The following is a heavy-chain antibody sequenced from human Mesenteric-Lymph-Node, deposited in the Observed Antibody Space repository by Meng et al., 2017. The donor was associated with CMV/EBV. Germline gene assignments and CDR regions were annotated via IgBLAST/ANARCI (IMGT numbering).Heavy chain of an antibody. CDR2: ISSSSSYI. J-gene: IGHJ4*02. V-gene: IGHV3-21*01. D-gene: IGHD1-26*01. Sequence: GESLKISCAASGFTFSSDSMNWVRQAPGKGLEWVSSISSSSSYIYYADSVKGRFTISRDNAKNSLYLQMNSLRAEDTAVYYCAREGWELPSLDYWGQGTLVTVSS. CDR3: AREGWELPSLDY. CDR1: GFTFSSDS.